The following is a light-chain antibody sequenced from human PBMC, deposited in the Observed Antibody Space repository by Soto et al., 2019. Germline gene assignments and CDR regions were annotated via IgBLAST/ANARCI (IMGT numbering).Light chain of an antibody. CDR2: DAS. V-gene: IGKV1-5*01. Sequence: DIQMTHSPYTLSASIGDGVTITWRASQSISSWLAWYQQKPGKAPKVLIYDASSLESGVPSRVSGSGSGTEFTLTISSLKPDDFATYYCQQYNSYSGTFGQGTRLEIK. J-gene: IGKJ5*01. CDR3: QQYNSYSGT. CDR1: QSISSW.